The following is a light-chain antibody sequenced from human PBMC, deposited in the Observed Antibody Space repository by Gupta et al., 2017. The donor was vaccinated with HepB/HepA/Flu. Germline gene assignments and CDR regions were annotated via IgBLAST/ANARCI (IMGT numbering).Light chain of an antibody. CDR2: AAS. CDR3: QQLNSYPLIT. J-gene: IGKJ5*01. V-gene: IGKV1-9*01. Sequence: DIQLTQSPSFLSASVGDRVTITCRASQGISSYLDWYQQKPGKAPKLLIYAASTLQSGVTSRFSGSGSGREFTLTISSRQPEDFATYYCQQLNSYPLITFGQGTRVEIK. CDR1: QGISSY.